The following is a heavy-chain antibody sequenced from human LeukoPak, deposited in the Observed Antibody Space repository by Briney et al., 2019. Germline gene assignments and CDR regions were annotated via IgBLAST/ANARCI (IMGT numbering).Heavy chain of an antibody. J-gene: IGHJ4*02. CDR3: ARWSIAAAGYYFDY. CDR1: GGSISSSSYY. V-gene: IGHV4-39*07. Sequence: SETLSLTCTVSGGSISSSSYYWGWIRQPPGKGLEWIGSIYYSGSTYYNPSLKSRVTISVDTSKNQFSLKLSSVTAADTAVYYCARWSIAAAGYYFDYWGQGTLVTVSS. CDR2: IYYSGST. D-gene: IGHD6-13*01.